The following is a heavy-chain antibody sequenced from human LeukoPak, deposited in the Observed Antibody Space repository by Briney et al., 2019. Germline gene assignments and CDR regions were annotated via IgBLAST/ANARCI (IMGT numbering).Heavy chain of an antibody. CDR2: IKVDGTEK. V-gene: IGHV3-7*05. CDR3: ARDWNGSGTAFDH. Sequence: GESLRLSCAASGSSFTAYWMSWVRQAPGKGLEWVANIKVDGTEKYYVDSVKGRFTISRDNAKNSLSLQMSGLRAEDTAVYYCARDWNGSGTAFDHWGQGTLVTVSS. J-gene: IGHJ4*02. CDR1: GSSFTAYW. D-gene: IGHD1-1*01.